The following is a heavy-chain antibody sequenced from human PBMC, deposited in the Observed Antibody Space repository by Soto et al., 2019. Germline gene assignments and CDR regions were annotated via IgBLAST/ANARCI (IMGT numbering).Heavy chain of an antibody. CDR1: GFTFSSYW. Sequence: GGSLRLSCAASGFTFSSYWMSWVRQAPGKGLEWVANIKQDGSEKYYVDSVKGRFTISRDNAKNSLYLQMNSLRAEDTAVYYCARVYDYIWGSYRGPFDYWGQGTLVTVSS. CDR2: IKQDGSEK. V-gene: IGHV3-7*01. J-gene: IGHJ4*02. D-gene: IGHD3-16*02. CDR3: ARVYDYIWGSYRGPFDY.